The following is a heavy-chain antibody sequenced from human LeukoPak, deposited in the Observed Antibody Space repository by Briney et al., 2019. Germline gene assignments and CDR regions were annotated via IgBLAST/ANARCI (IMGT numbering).Heavy chain of an antibody. J-gene: IGHJ2*01. V-gene: IGHV5-51*01. Sequence: GESLKISCKGSGYSFTSNWIGWVRQMPGKGLEWMGIIDPSDSKSTYSPSFQGQVTISADKSIRTAYLQWRSLQASDSGIYYCASGPYYDSSGYRRIWYFDVWGRGTLVTVSS. CDR1: GYSFTSNW. CDR2: IDPSDSKS. CDR3: ASGPYYDSSGYRRIWYFDV. D-gene: IGHD3-22*01.